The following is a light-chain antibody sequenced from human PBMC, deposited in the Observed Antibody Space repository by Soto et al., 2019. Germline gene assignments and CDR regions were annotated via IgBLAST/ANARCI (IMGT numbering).Light chain of an antibody. CDR1: QSVSSSY. V-gene: IGKV3D-20*02. CDR3: QQRSNWPRIT. Sequence: EIVLTQSPGTLSLSPGERSTLSCSSIQSVSSSYLAWYQQKPGQAPRLLIYDASNRATGIPARFSGSGSGTDFTLTISSLEPEDFALYYCQQRSNWPRITFGQGTRLEIK. J-gene: IGKJ5*01. CDR2: DAS.